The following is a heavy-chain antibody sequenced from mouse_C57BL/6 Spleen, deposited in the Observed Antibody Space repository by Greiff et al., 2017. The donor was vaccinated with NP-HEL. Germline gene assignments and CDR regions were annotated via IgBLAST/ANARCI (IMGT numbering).Heavy chain of an antibody. J-gene: IGHJ3*01. V-gene: IGHV1-80*01. Sequence: QVQLQQSGAELVKPGASVKISCKASGYAFSSYWMNWVKQRPGKGLEWIGQIYPGDGDTNYNGKFKGKATLTADKSSSTAYMQLSSPTSEDSAVYCCARERGGAIGGFAYWGQGTLVTVSA. D-gene: IGHD2-14*01. CDR2: IYPGDGDT. CDR3: ARERGGAIGGFAY. CDR1: GYAFSSYW.